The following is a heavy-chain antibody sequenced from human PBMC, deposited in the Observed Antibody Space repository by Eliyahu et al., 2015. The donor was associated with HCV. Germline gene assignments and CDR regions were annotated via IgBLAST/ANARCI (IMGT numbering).Heavy chain of an antibody. CDR2: FYYSGST. CDR1: GGSLTNSF. J-gene: IGHJ4*02. D-gene: IGHD1-26*01. CDR3: ARGGYVKSYDTIDH. Sequence: QVQLQESGPGLVKPSDTLSLTCSASGGSLTNSFWSWIRQPPGRGTGLEWIGYFYYSGSTSPHPSLESRVTLSVDTSKNQFSLKLRSVTSADTAVYYCARGGYVKSYDTIDHWGPGTLVTVSS. V-gene: IGHV4-59*13.